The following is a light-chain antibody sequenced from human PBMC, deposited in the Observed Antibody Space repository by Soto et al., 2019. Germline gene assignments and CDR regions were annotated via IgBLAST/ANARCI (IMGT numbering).Light chain of an antibody. CDR3: QQRRDYPIT. V-gene: IGKV1-9*01. J-gene: IGKJ5*01. CDR2: TAS. CDR1: QVISTG. Sequence: DIQLTQSPSFLSASVGDRVTITCRASQVISTGLAWYQQKSGKAPKLLIHTASTLQSGVPSRFSGSGSGTEFTRSIISRQPEDFATYYCQQRRDYPITFGQGTLLDMK.